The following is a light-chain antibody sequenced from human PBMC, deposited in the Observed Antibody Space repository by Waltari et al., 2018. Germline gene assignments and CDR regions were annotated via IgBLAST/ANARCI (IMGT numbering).Light chain of an antibody. V-gene: IGLV1-47*01. CDR2: KNN. CDR3: AAWDDNLSGLV. J-gene: IGLJ3*02. CDR1: SSNIGSNY. Sequence: QSVLTQPPSASGTPGQKVTISCNGSSSNIGSNYVYWYQQFPGTAPKLLIFKNNPRPSVVPYRFSYSKSGTSASLAITGLRSEDEADYYCAAWDDNLSGLVLGGGTKVTVL.